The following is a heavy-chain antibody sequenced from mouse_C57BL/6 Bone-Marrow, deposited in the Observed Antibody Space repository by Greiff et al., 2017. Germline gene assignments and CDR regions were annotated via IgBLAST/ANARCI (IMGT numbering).Heavy chain of an antibody. J-gene: IGHJ1*03. Sequence: QQSCKASGYTFTSYWMHWVKQRPGRGLEWIGRIDPNSGGTKYNEKFKSKSTLSVDKPSSTAYMQLSSLTSEDAAVYYCARWRDWYFDVWGTGTTVTVSS. CDR1: GYTFTSYW. CDR2: IDPNSGGT. V-gene: IGHV1-72*01. CDR3: ARWRDWYFDV.